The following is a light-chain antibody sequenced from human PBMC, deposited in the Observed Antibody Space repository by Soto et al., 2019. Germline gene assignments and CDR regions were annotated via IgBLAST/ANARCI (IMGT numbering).Light chain of an antibody. CDR2: DVG. Sequence: QSALTQPRLVSGSPGQSVTISCTGTSSDIGGYNFVSWYQQHPGKAPKVMIYDVGKRPSGVPDRFSGSKSGNTASLTISGLQADDEGDYYCCSYAGSYTLVFGGGTKLTV. J-gene: IGLJ2*01. V-gene: IGLV2-11*01. CDR1: SSDIGGYNF. CDR3: CSYAGSYTLV.